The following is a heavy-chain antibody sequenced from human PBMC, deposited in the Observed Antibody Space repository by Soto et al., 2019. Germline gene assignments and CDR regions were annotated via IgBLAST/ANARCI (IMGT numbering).Heavy chain of an antibody. V-gene: IGHV4-31*03. Sequence: QVQLQESGPGLVKPSQTLSLNCSVSGVSINSGDYYWSWIRQHAGQGLEWIGYIFYSGTTFYNPSLKSRVTISIDASKNQFSLEMSSVTAADTAVYYCEIVRGHAFEIRGQGTMVTVSS. D-gene: IGHD3-10*01. CDR2: IFYSGTT. CDR1: GVSINSGDYY. J-gene: IGHJ3*02. CDR3: EIVRGHAFEI.